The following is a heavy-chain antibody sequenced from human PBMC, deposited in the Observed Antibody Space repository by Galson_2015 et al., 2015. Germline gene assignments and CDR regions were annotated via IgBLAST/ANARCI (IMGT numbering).Heavy chain of an antibody. CDR2: ISSSSSYI. Sequence: SLRLSCAASGYTFSSYSMNWVRLAPGKGLEWVSSISSSSSYIYYADSVKGRFTISRDNAKNSLYLQMNSLRAEDTAVYYCARDRSHYYDSSGYHYGMDVWGQGTTVTVSS. D-gene: IGHD3-22*01. J-gene: IGHJ6*02. CDR3: ARDRSHYYDSSGYHYGMDV. CDR1: GYTFSSYS. V-gene: IGHV3-21*01.